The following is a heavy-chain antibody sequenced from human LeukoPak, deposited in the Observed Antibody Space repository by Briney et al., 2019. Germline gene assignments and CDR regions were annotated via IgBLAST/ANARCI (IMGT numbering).Heavy chain of an antibody. Sequence: GGSLRLPCAASGFTFSSYAMSWVRQAPGKGLEWVSAISGSGGSTYYADSVKGRFTISRDNSKNTLYLQMNSLRAEDTAVYYCAKGLPSYSLMITFGGVIVPPFDYWGQGTLVTVSS. J-gene: IGHJ4*02. CDR3: AKGLPSYSLMITFGGVIVPPFDY. D-gene: IGHD3-16*02. CDR1: GFTFSSYA. V-gene: IGHV3-23*01. CDR2: ISGSGGST.